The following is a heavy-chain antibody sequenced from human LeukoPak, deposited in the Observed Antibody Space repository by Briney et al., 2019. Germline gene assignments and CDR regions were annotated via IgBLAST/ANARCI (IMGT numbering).Heavy chain of an antibody. CDR1: GGSFSAYY. Sequence: SETLSLTCAVYGGSFSAYYWSWIRQPPGKGLEWIGEINHSGGTNYNPSLKSRVTISVDTSKNQFSLKLSSVTAADTAVYYCATRDRFDSSGYCLDYWGQGTLVTVSS. D-gene: IGHD3-22*01. CDR2: INHSGGT. V-gene: IGHV4-34*01. J-gene: IGHJ4*02. CDR3: ATRDRFDSSGYCLDY.